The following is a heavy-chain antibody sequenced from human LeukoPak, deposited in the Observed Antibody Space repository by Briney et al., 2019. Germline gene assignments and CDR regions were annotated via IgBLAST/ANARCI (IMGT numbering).Heavy chain of an antibody. V-gene: IGHV4-30-2*01. CDR3: ARAPNRYYDILTGYRPDAFDI. D-gene: IGHD3-9*01. CDR2: IYHSGST. J-gene: IGHJ3*02. CDR1: GGSISSGGYY. Sequence: SETLSLTCTVSGGSISSGGYYWSWIRQPPGKGLEWIGYIYHSGSTYYNPSLKSRVTISVDRSKNQFSLKLSSVTAADTAVYYCARAPNRYYDILTGYRPDAFDIWGQGTMVTVSS.